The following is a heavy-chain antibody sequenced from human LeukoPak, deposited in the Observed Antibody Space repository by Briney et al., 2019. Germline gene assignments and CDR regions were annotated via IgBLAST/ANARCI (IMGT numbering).Heavy chain of an antibody. CDR1: GGSISSTHW. J-gene: IGHJ3*02. CDR2: IFRSRTT. V-gene: IGHV4-4*02. Sequence: SETLSLTCAVYGGSISSTHWWHWVRQPPGKGLEWIGEIFRSRTTNYKPSLKSPVTILIDKSKNQFFPKLSSVTDAAAAQYYCARDQWLLRGGDHDAFYMWGEGTMVTVSS. CDR3: ARDQWLLRGGDHDAFYM. D-gene: IGHD6-19*01.